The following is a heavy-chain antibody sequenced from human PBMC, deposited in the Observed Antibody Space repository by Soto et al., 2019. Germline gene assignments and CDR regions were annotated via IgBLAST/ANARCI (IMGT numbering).Heavy chain of an antibody. Sequence: QVQLVQSGAEVKKPGASVKVSCKASGYTFTSYDINWVRQATGQGLEWMGWMNPNSGNTGYAQKFQGRVTITADKSTSTAYMELSSLRSEDTAVYYCAREEGLVIAAAGFDYWGQGTLVTVSS. CDR2: MNPNSGNT. J-gene: IGHJ4*02. CDR1: GYTFTSYD. V-gene: IGHV1-8*01. CDR3: AREEGLVIAAAGFDY. D-gene: IGHD6-13*01.